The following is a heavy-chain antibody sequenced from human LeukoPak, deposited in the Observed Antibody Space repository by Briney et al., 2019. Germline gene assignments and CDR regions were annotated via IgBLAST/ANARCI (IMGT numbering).Heavy chain of an antibody. D-gene: IGHD2-2*01. Sequence: GGSLRLSCAASGFTVSSNYMSWVRQAPGKGLEWASVIYSGGSTYYADSVKGRFTISRDNSKNTLYLQMNSLRAEDTAVYYCARELVVPAAIDVYYYGMDVWGQGTTVTVSS. J-gene: IGHJ6*02. V-gene: IGHV3-53*01. CDR2: IYSGGST. CDR1: GFTVSSNY. CDR3: ARELVVPAAIDVYYYGMDV.